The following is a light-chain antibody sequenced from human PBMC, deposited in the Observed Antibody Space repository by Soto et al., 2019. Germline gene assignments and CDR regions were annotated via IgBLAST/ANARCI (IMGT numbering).Light chain of an antibody. J-gene: IGKJ1*01. CDR2: GTS. CDR1: QSVSSAY. CDR3: QQDDNSPGWT. V-gene: IGKV3-20*01. Sequence: EIVLTQSPGTLSLSPGERATLSCRATQSVSSAYLAWYQQKPGQPPRLLISGTSNRATGIPDRFSGSGSGTDFTLTISRLEPEDFAVYYCQQDDNSPGWTFGQGTKVEIK.